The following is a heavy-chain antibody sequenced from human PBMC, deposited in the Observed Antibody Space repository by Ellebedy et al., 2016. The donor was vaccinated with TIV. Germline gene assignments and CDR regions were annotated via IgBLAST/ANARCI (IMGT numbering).Heavy chain of an antibody. V-gene: IGHV4-38-2*02. J-gene: IGHJ5*02. CDR3: ARDNQEGSGNWFDP. Sequence: SETLSLTCTVSGYSISSGYYWGWIRQPPGKGLEWIGSIYHSGSTYYNPSLKSRVTISVDTSKNQFSLKLSSVTAADTAVYYCARDNQEGSGNWFDPWGQGTLVTVSS. CDR2: IYHSGST. CDR1: GYSISSGYY. D-gene: IGHD6-19*01.